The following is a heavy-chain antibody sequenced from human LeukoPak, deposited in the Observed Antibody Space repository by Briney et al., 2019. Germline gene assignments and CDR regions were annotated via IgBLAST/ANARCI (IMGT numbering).Heavy chain of an antibody. CDR2: INSDGAT. Sequence: GGSLRLSCAASRFTFRSYWMHWVRQVPGKGLVWVSLINSDGATSHADSVKGRFTISRDNAKNTLYLQMNSLRAEDTAVYYCARSAAYAFDYWGQGTLVTVSS. V-gene: IGHV3-74*01. CDR1: RFTFRSYW. CDR3: ARSAAYAFDY. D-gene: IGHD3-16*01. J-gene: IGHJ4*02.